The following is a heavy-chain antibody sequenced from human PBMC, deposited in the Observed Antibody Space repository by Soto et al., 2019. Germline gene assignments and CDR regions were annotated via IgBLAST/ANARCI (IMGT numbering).Heavy chain of an antibody. Sequence: QVQLKQSGPGLVRPSGTLSLTCRVSGTSISSSYWWAWVREFPGKGLEWIGEIDHNGITKYNPSLKSRVSMSIDKSNNQFSLKLTSVTAADTAVYYCATVPPRIVVVLAEFPTWGQGTLVTVSS. J-gene: IGHJ4*02. D-gene: IGHD2-21*01. V-gene: IGHV4-4*02. CDR2: IDHNGIT. CDR3: ATVPPRIVVVLAEFPT. CDR1: GTSISSSYW.